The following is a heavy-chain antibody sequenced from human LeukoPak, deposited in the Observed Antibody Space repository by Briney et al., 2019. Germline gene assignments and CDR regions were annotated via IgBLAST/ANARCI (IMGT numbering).Heavy chain of an antibody. Sequence: GGSLRLSCAASGFTFTNYGMHWVRQAPGKGLEWVAIIWYDGTNKYYSDSVKGRFTISRDNSKNTLYLQMNSLRAEDTAVYYCARGPYSSSWYYFEYWGQGTLVTVSS. CDR1: GFTFTNYG. V-gene: IGHV3-33*01. J-gene: IGHJ4*02. D-gene: IGHD6-13*01. CDR3: ARGPYSSSWYYFEY. CDR2: IWYDGTNK.